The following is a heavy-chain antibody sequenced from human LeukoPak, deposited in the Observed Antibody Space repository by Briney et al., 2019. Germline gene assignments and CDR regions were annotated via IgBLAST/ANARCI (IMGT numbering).Heavy chain of an antibody. D-gene: IGHD3-10*01. Sequence: GRSLRLSCAASGFAFDDYAMHWVRQAPGKGLEWVSAISGSGGSTYYADSVKGRFTISRDNSKNTLYLQMNSLKSEDTAVYYCTTYGAGRKFDYWGQGTLVTVSS. V-gene: IGHV3-23*01. CDR2: ISGSGGST. CDR1: GFAFDDYA. J-gene: IGHJ4*02. CDR3: TTYGAGRKFDY.